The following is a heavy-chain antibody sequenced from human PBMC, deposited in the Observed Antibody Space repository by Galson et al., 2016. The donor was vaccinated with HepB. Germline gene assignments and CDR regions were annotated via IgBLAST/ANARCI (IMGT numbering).Heavy chain of an antibody. D-gene: IGHD3-3*01. CDR1: GFIFSNAW. Sequence: SLRLSCAASGFIFSNAWMSWVRQAPGKGLEWVGRIKSKTDGGTTDYAAPVKGRFTISRDDSKNTVYLQMNSLKTEDTAVYYCTKPLTYYDFWSGYYTSPYYYYGMDVWGKGTTVTVSS. J-gene: IGHJ6*04. CDR2: IKSKTDGGTT. CDR3: TKPLTYYDFWSGYYTSPYYYYGMDV. V-gene: IGHV3-15*07.